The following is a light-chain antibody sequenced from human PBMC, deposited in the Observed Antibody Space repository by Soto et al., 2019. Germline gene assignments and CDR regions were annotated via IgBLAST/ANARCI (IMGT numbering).Light chain of an antibody. CDR2: EVT. CDR3: SSYTSSTTLDVV. CDR1: SSDVGGHNY. J-gene: IGLJ2*01. V-gene: IGLV2-14*01. Sequence: QSALTQPASVSGSPGQSITISCTGTSSDVGGHNYVSWYQQHPGTAPKLMIYEVTNRPSGVSNRFSGSKSGNTASLTISGLQAEDEADYYRSSYTSSTTLDVVFGGGTKVTVL.